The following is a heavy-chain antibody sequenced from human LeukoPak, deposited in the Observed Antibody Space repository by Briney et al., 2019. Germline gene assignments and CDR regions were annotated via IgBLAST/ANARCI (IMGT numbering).Heavy chain of an antibody. J-gene: IGHJ4*02. D-gene: IGHD3-10*01. CDR2: IYTSGST. Sequence: PSETLSLTCTVSGGSISSYYWSWIRQPAGKGLEWIGRIYTSGSTNYNPSLKSRVTMSVDTSKNQFSLKLSSVTAADTAVYYCARPQYYYGSGSIFDYWGQGTLVTVSS. V-gene: IGHV4-4*07. CDR3: ARPQYYYGSGSIFDY. CDR1: GGSISSYY.